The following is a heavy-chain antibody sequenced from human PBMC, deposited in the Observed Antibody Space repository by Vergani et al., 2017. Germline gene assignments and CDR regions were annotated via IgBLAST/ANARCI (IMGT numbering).Heavy chain of an antibody. CDR2: IDHTGRP. Sequence: QVQLQQWGGGLLKPSETLSLTCVVNGGSFTSYHWTWIRQSPGEGLEWVGDIDHTGRPAYNPSLKSRLTMSVDKSRNQFSLTLNSVTATDTAIYFCARVNTETNCHLYCYYYMDVWGQGTAVTVS. D-gene: IGHD4-11*01. CDR1: GGSFTSYH. J-gene: IGHJ6*03. CDR3: ARVNTETNCHLYCYYYMDV. V-gene: IGHV4-34*01.